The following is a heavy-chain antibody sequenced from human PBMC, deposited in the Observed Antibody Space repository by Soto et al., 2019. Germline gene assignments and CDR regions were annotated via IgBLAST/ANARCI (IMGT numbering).Heavy chain of an antibody. D-gene: IGHD3-22*01. CDR3: ARDRVYYYDNSGYYNFDY. V-gene: IGHV3-30-3*01. J-gene: IGHJ4*02. Sequence: QVHLVESGGGVVQPGRSLRVSCAASGFTFSNYAMHWVRQAPGKGLEWVAVVSYDGSKQFYADSVEGRFTISRDSSKSTLYLHMDKLRDEDTAVYYCARDRVYYYDNSGYYNFDYWGQGTLVTVSS. CDR1: GFTFSNYA. CDR2: VSYDGSKQ.